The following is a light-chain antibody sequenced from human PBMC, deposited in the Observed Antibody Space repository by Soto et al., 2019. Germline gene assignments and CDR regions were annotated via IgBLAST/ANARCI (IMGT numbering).Light chain of an antibody. Sequence: EIVLTQSPATLSVSPGGGATLSCRASQSVSSHIAWYQQKPGQGPRLLIYDASTMATGIPARFSCSGSGTEFTLTISSLQSEDFGVYYCQHYDVWPLTFGQGTKVEIK. V-gene: IGKV3-15*01. CDR2: DAS. J-gene: IGKJ1*01. CDR3: QHYDVWPLT. CDR1: QSVSSH.